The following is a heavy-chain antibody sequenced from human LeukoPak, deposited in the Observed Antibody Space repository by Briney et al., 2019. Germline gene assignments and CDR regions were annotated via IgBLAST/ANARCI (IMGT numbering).Heavy chain of an antibody. CDR2: IYHRGTT. J-gene: IGHJ4*02. Sequence: PSETLSLTCVVSGHSISSGYFWGWIRQPPGNELEWIGSIYHRGTTYYNPSLKSRVTISLDTSKNQFSLNLSSVTAADTAVYYCARAGSGYPDYWGQGTLVTVSS. CDR3: ARAGSGYPDY. D-gene: IGHD3-22*01. V-gene: IGHV4-38-2*01. CDR1: GHSISSGYF.